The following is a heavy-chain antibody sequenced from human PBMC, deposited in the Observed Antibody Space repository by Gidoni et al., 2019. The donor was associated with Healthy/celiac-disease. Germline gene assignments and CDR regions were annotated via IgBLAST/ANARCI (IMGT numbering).Heavy chain of an antibody. CDR2: IIPIFGTA. D-gene: IGHD3-3*01. J-gene: IGHJ5*02. CDR1: SSYA. CDR3: ASGGITRWFDP. V-gene: IGHV1-69*01. Sequence: SSYAISWVRQAHGQGLEWMGGIIPIFGTANYAQKFQGRVTITADESTSTAYMELSSLRSEDTAVYYCASGGITRWFDPWGQGTLVTVSS.